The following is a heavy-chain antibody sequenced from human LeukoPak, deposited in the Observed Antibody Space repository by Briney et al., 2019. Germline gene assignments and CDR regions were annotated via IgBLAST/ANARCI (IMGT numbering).Heavy chain of an antibody. CDR2: IYYTGST. CDR1: GGYINSYY. CDR3: ARSGGSGSYSY. D-gene: IGHD3-10*01. Sequence: PSETLSLTCTVSGGYINSYYWSWIWQPPGKGLEWIGYIYYTGSTYYNPSLKSRVTTSVGTSKTQLSLKLSSVTAADTAVYYCARSGGSGSYSYRGQGTQVTVSS. V-gene: IGHV4-59*01. J-gene: IGHJ4*02.